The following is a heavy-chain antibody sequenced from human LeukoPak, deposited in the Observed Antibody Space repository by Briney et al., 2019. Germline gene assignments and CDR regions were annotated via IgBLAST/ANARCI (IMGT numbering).Heavy chain of an antibody. CDR2: ISAYNGNT. V-gene: IGHV1-18*01. J-gene: IGHJ5*02. CDR3: ARVNYDILTGYYHP. D-gene: IGHD3-9*01. CDR1: GYTFTSYG. Sequence: ASVKVSCKASGYTFTSYGISWVRQAPGQGLEWMGWISAYNGNTNYAQKLQGRVTMTTDTSTSTAYMELSSLRSEDTAVYYCARVNYDILTGYYHPWGQGTLVTVSS.